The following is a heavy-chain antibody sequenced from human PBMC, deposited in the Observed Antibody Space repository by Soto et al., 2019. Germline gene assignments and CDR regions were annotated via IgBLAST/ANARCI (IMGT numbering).Heavy chain of an antibody. D-gene: IGHD5-12*01. CDR3: AREGVAPYYYSGMDV. CDR2: ISSYNGDT. Sequence: QVQLVQSGAEVKKPGASVKVSCKASGYTFTRSGISWVRQAPGQGPEWMGWISSYNGDTNYAQTFQRPVTMPTDTSTSAAYMELRSLRSDDTAVYYCAREGVAPYYYSGMDVWGQGTPVTVSS. J-gene: IGHJ6*02. CDR1: GYTFTRSG. V-gene: IGHV1-18*01.